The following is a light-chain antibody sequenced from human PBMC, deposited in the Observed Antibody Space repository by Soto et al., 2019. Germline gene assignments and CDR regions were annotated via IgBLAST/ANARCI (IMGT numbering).Light chain of an antibody. J-gene: IGKJ4*01. Sequence: EIELTQSPATLSLSPGERATLSCRASQSISSNLAWYQQKPGQAPRLLIYDASTRATGIPARFSGTRSGADFTLTSSSLEHEDFAVYYCQQRSNWLTFGGGTTVDIK. CDR1: QSISSN. CDR2: DAS. CDR3: QQRSNWLT. V-gene: IGKV3-11*01.